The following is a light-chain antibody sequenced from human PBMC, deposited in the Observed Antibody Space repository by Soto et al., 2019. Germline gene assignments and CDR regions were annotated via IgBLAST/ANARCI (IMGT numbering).Light chain of an antibody. V-gene: IGLV8-61*01. CDR2: STN. Sequence: QAVVTQEPSFSVSPGGTVTLTCGLSSGSVSTSYCPSWYQQTPGQAPRTLIYSTNTRSSGVPDRFSGSILGNKAALTITGAQADDESDYYCVLYMGSGIHVVFGGGTQLTVL. CDR1: SGSVSTSYC. CDR3: VLYMGSGIHVV. J-gene: IGLJ2*01.